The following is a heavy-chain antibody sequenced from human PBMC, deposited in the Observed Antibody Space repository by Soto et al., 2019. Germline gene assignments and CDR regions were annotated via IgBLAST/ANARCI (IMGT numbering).Heavy chain of an antibody. V-gene: IGHV3-21*01. CDR3: GRKLRGLGNCFDP. CDR1: GFTFSSYS. D-gene: IGHD3-10*01. J-gene: IGHJ5*02. CDR2: ISSSSSYI. Sequence: EVQLVESGGGLVKPGGSLRLSCAASGFTFSSYSMNWVRQAPGKGLEWVSSISSSSSYIYYADSVKGRFTISSDNAKNSLYLQMNSLRAEDTAVYYCGRKLRGLGNCFDPWGQGTLVTVSS.